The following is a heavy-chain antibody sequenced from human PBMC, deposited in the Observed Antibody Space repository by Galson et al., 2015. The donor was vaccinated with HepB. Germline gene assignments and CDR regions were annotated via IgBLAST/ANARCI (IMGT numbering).Heavy chain of an antibody. Sequence: SVKVSCKASGYTFTGYYMHWVRQAPGQGLEWMGWINPNSGGTNYAQKFQGRVTMTRDTSISTAYMELSRLRSDDTAVYYCARSTRVVRGVITIPPSYWGQGTLVTVSS. CDR1: GYTFTGYY. CDR2: INPNSGGT. V-gene: IGHV1-2*02. J-gene: IGHJ4*02. D-gene: IGHD3-10*01. CDR3: ARSTRVVRGVITIPPSY.